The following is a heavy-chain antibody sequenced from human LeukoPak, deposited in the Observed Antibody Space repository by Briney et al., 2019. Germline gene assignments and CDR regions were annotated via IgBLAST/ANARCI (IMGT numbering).Heavy chain of an antibody. Sequence: SQTLSLTCTVSGGSISSGSNYWSWIRQPAGKGLEWIVRIYTSGSTNYNPSLKIRVTISVYTSKNQFSLKLSSVTAADTAVYYCARSPDCTSTTCYSRSDYWGQGTLVTVSS. CDR2: IYTSGST. CDR1: GGSISSGSNY. CDR3: ARSPDCTSTTCYSRSDY. J-gene: IGHJ4*02. V-gene: IGHV4-61*02. D-gene: IGHD2-2*01.